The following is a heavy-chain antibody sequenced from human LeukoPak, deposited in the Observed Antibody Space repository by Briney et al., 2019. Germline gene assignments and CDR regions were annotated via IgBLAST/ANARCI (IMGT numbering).Heavy chain of an antibody. J-gene: IGHJ4*02. V-gene: IGHV3-30*04. CDR3: SKERPEEYYASGSYFDY. Sequence: GRSLRLACATSGFTFRSFVMHWVRQAPGKGLEWVAAISYEDGTNKYYADSVKGRFTISRDNSKYTVYLEMNSLRVEDTAMYYCSKERPEEYYASGSYFDYWGQGTLVTVSS. CDR1: GFTFRSFV. D-gene: IGHD3-10*01. CDR2: ISYEDGTNK.